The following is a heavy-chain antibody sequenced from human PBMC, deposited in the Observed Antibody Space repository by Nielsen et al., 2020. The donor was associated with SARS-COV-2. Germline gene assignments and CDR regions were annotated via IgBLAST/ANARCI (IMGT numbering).Heavy chain of an antibody. CDR3: ARDLTGDAFDI. CDR1: GFAFSGYS. V-gene: IGHV3-48*01. Sequence: GESLKISCAASGFAFSGYSMNWVRQAPGKGLEWLSYISSGSSTMYYADSVKGRFTISRDNSRNTLYLQINSLRVDDTAVYYCARDLTGDAFDIWGQGTMVTVSS. J-gene: IGHJ3*02. CDR2: ISSGSSTM. D-gene: IGHD2-8*02.